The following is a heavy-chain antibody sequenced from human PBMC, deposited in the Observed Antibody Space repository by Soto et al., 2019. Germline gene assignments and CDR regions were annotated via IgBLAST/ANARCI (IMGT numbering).Heavy chain of an antibody. V-gene: IGHV1-8*01. Sequence: ASVKVSCKASGYTFTSYDINWVRQATGQGLEWMGWMNPNSGNTGYAQKFQGRVTMTRNTSISTAYMELSSLRSEDTAVYYCARATGGSESYYNSFYYFDYWGQGTLVTVSS. D-gene: IGHD3-10*01. J-gene: IGHJ4*02. CDR2: MNPNSGNT. CDR1: GYTFTSYD. CDR3: ARATGGSESYYNSFYYFDY.